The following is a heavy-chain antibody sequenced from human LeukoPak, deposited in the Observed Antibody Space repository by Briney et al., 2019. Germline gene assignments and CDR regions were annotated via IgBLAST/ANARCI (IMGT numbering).Heavy chain of an antibody. CDR2: IIPIFGTA. V-gene: IGHV1-69*13. D-gene: IGHD3-10*01. CDR1: GGTFSSYA. Sequence: SVKVSCKASGGTFSSYAISWVRQAPGQGLEWMGGIIPIFGTANYAQKFQGRVTITADESTSTAYMELSSLRSEDTAVYYCARDHNGIGELYYYYYMDVWGKGTTVTVSS. CDR3: ARDHNGIGELYYYYYMDV. J-gene: IGHJ6*03.